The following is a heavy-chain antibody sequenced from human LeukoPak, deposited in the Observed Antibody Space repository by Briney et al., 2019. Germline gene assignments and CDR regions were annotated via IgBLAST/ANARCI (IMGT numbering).Heavy chain of an antibody. CDR2: IYHSGST. J-gene: IGHJ4*02. CDR3: ARDGYSGNDGL. CDR1: GGSISSGFSY. D-gene: IGHD5-12*01. V-gene: IGHV4-39*07. Sequence: SQTLSLTCIVSGGSISSGFSYWGWIRQPPGKGLEWIGSIYHSGSTYHNPSLKSRVTISVDTSKNQFSLKLSSVTAADTAVYYCARDGYSGNDGLWGQGTLVTVSS.